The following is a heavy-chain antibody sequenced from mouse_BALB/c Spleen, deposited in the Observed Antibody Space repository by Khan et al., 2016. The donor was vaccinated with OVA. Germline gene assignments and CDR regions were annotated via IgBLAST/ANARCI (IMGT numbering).Heavy chain of an antibody. CDR3: VGDEAYHRSDGWFAY. D-gene: IGHD2-14*01. CDR1: GYTFTSYT. CDR2: INPSNGYT. V-gene: IGHV1-4*01. Sequence: QVQLKESGAELARPGASVKMSCKASGYTFTSYTIHWIKLRPGQGLEWIGYINPSNGYTNYNQKFKDKATLTADKSSTTAYMQLSSLTSDDSAVYYYVGDEAYHRSDGWFAYWGQGTLVTVSA. J-gene: IGHJ3*01.